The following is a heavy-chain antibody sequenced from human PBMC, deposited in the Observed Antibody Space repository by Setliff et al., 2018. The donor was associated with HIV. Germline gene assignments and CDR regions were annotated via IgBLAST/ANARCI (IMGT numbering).Heavy chain of an antibody. D-gene: IGHD3-10*01. V-gene: IGHV4-34*01. CDR3: ASLDGSESPYIYYYYMDV. CDR2: INQSGNI. J-gene: IGHJ6*03. Sequence: LSLTCAVCGESFSGHHYNWIHQPPGKGLEWIGKINQSGNINYNPSLKSRVPISVDTFWGSVTAADTAVYYCASLDGSESPYIYYYYMDVWGKGTAVTVSS. CDR1: GESFSGHH.